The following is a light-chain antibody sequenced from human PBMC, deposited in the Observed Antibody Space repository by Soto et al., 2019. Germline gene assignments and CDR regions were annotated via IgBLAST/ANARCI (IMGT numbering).Light chain of an antibody. CDR1: QSVSSSY. J-gene: IGKJ5*01. CDR3: QQYGGSPIT. CDR2: GAS. V-gene: IGKV3-20*01. Sequence: EIVMTQSPATLSVSPGERSTLSCRSSQSVSSSYLAWYQQKPGQAPRLLIHGASSRATGIPDRISGSGSGTDFTLTISRLEPEDFAVYYCQQYGGSPITFGQGTRLEIK.